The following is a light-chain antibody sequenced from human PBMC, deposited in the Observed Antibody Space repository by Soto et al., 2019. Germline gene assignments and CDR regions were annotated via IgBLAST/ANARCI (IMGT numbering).Light chain of an antibody. CDR3: QQRYNWPQT. Sequence: EVVLTQSPATLSLSPGERANLSCRTSQSVSRTLAWYQQKSGQAPRLLIYDASNRATGIPTRFSGSGSGTDFTLTISRLEPEDFAVYYCQQRYNWPQTFGRGTNVDI. J-gene: IGKJ1*01. CDR2: DAS. V-gene: IGKV3-11*01. CDR1: QSVSRT.